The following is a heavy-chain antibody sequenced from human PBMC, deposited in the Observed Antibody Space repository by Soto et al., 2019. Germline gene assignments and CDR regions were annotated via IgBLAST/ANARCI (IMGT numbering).Heavy chain of an antibody. D-gene: IGHD6-13*01. V-gene: IGHV4-30-4*01. CDR3: ARANTPGVAAAGTEYNWFDP. CDR1: GGSISSGDYY. J-gene: IGHJ5*02. CDR2: IYYSGST. Sequence: PSETLSLTCTVSGGSISSGDYYWSWIRQPPGKGLEWIGYIYYSGSTYYNPSLKSRVTISVDTSKNQFSLKLSSVTAADTAVYYCARANTPGVAAAGTEYNWFDPWGQGTLVTVSS.